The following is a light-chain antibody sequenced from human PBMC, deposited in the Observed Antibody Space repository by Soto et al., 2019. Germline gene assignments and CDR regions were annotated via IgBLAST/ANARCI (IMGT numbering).Light chain of an antibody. CDR2: RGT. CDR3: CSSAPESTYV. Sequence: QSALAQPASVSGSPGQSITISCTGTSSDVGAYDAVSWYQQHPGKAPQVIIYRGTKRPSGASTRFSGSVSGNTASLTVSGLQAEDEAEYFCCSSAPESTYVFGTGTKVTVL. J-gene: IGLJ1*01. V-gene: IGLV2-23*01. CDR1: SSDVGAYDA.